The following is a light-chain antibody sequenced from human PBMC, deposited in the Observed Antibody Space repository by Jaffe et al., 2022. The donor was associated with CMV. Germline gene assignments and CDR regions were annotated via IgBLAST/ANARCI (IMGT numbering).Light chain of an antibody. Sequence: EIVLTQSPGTLSLSPGERATLSCRASQSVSSSYVAWYQQKPGQAPRLLIYGASSRATGIPDRFSGSGSGTDFTLTISRLEPEDFAVYYCHQFGSSPPLTFGGGTKVEIK. CDR2: GAS. J-gene: IGKJ4*01. V-gene: IGKV3-20*01. CDR3: HQFGSSPPLT. CDR1: QSVSSSY.